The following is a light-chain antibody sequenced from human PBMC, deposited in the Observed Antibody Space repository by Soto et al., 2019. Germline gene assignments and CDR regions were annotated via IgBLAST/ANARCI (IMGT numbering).Light chain of an antibody. CDR1: QSVSSN. V-gene: IGKV3-15*01. CDR2: RAS. CDR3: QQYNNYPRT. Sequence: EIVMTQSPATLSVSPRERAALSCRASQSVSSNLAWYQQKPGQAPRLLIYRASTRATGIPSRFSGSGSGTEFTLTISSLQPDDFATYSCQQYNNYPRTFGQGTKVDIK. J-gene: IGKJ1*01.